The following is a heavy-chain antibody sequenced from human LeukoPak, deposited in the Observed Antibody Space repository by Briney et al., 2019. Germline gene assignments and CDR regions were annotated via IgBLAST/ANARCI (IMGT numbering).Heavy chain of an antibody. V-gene: IGHV3-21*01. J-gene: IGHJ6*04. CDR3: AREKGLVHCSGGSCQAGGTMDV. CDR1: GFTFSSYS. D-gene: IGHD2-15*01. Sequence: PGGSLRLSCATSGFTFSSYSMTWVRQAPGKGLDWVSSINSYSSDIYYADSVKGRSTISRDNAKNSLYLQMNSLRAEDTAVYYSAREKGLVHCSGGSCQAGGTMDVWGKGTTVTVSS. CDR2: INSYSSDI.